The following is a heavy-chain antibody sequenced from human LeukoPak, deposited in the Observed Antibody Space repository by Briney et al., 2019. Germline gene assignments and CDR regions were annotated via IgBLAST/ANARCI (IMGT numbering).Heavy chain of an antibody. D-gene: IGHD3-22*01. J-gene: IGHJ4*02. CDR1: GYTFTSYG. Sequence: ASVKVSCKASGYTFTSYGISWVRQAPGQGLEWMGWISAYNGNTNYAQKLQGRVTMTTDTSTSTAYMELRSLRSDDTAVYYCARAVPNYYDSWAPINWGQGTLVTVSS. V-gene: IGHV1-18*01. CDR2: ISAYNGNT. CDR3: ARAVPNYYDSWAPIN.